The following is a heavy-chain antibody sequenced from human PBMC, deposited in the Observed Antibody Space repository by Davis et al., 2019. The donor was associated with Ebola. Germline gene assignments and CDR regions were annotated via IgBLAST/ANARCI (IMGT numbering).Heavy chain of an antibody. CDR2: ISSRSIYI. J-gene: IGHJ5*01. D-gene: IGHD3-22*01. Sequence: GGSLRLSCAASGFTFSTYTMNWVRQAPGKGLEWVSSISSRSIYIYYADSVKGRFTISRDNAKNSLFLQMNSLRVEDTAVYYCARDRDYYDSSAYHPRGWFDSWGQGTLVIVSS. CDR3: ARDRDYYDSSAYHPRGWFDS. V-gene: IGHV3-21*01. CDR1: GFTFSTYT.